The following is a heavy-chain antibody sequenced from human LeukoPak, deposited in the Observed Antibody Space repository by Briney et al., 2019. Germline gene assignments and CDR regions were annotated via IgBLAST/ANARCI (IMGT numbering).Heavy chain of an antibody. CDR3: ARLAHPSGGYCTNGVCYDFDY. V-gene: IGHV4-34*01. D-gene: IGHD2-8*01. J-gene: IGHJ4*02. CDR1: GGSFSGYY. CDR2: INHSGST. Sequence: SETLSLTCPVSGGSFSGYYWSWIRQPPGKGLEWIGEINHSGSTNYNPSLKSRVTISVDTSKNQFSLKLSSVTAADTAVYYCARLAHPSGGYCTNGVCYDFDYWGQGTLVTVSS.